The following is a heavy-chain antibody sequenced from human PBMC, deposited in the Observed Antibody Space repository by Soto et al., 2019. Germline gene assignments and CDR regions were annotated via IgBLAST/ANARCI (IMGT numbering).Heavy chain of an antibody. D-gene: IGHD2-21*02. CDR3: ARRYWASDNRPLFFFFVDL. J-gene: IGHJ6*02. CDR1: GGTFNKFA. Sequence: VQLVQSGAEVKKTGSSVKVSCKASGGTFNKFAFSWVRQAPGQGFEWMGGIIPVFRSANYAQRFRGRITITGDEYTRTSYLYLNHLESEDPAVYYCARRYWASDNRPLFFFFVDLVGLGTTVTVSS. V-gene: IGHV1-69*01. CDR2: IIPVFRSA.